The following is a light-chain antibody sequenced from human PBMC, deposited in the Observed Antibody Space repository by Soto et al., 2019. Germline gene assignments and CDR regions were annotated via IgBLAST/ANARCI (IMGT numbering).Light chain of an antibody. Sequence: QSVLTQPASASGTPGQRVTISCSGSSSNIGSNTVNWYQQLPGTAPKLLIYSNNQRPSGVHDRFSGSKSGTSASLAISGLQYEDEADYYCAAWDDSLTGGVFGGGTKLAV. CDR3: AAWDDSLTGGV. CDR2: SNN. J-gene: IGLJ3*02. CDR1: SSNIGSNT. V-gene: IGLV1-44*01.